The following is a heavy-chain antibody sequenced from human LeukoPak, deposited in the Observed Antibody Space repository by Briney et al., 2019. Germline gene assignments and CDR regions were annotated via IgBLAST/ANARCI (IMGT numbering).Heavy chain of an antibody. J-gene: IGHJ4*02. CDR3: AREGSSSSWGIVGY. CDR1: GFTFSSYW. V-gene: IGHV3-7*03. CDR2: IKQDGSEK. D-gene: IGHD6-6*01. Sequence: GGPLRLSCAASGFTFSSYWMRWVRQAPGKGLEWVANIKQDGSEKYYVDPVKGRFTISRDNAKDSLYLQMNSLRAEDTAVYYCAREGSSSSWGIVGYWGQGTLVTVSS.